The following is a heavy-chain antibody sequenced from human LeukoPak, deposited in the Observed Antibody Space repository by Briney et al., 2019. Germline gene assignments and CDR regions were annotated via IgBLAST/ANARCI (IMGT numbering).Heavy chain of an antibody. CDR3: ATYDFRSGYSDY. J-gene: IGHJ4*02. D-gene: IGHD3-3*01. Sequence: SETLSLTCTVSGGSISSYYWSWIRQPPGKGLEWIGYIYYSGSTNYNPSLKSRVTISVDTSKNQFSLKLSSVTAADTAVYYCATYDFRSGYSDYWGQGTLVTVSS. V-gene: IGHV4-59*08. CDR2: IYYSGST. CDR1: GGSISSYY.